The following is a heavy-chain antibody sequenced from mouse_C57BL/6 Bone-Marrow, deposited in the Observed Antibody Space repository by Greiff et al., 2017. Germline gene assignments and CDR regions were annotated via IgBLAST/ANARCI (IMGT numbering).Heavy chain of an antibody. CDR1: GYTFTSYW. CDR2: IDLNSGGT. CDR3: ARSGYYGSSYWYFDV. V-gene: IGHV1-72*01. J-gene: IGHJ1*03. D-gene: IGHD1-1*01. Sequence: QVQLQQPGAELVKPGASVKLSCKASGYTFTSYWMHWVKQRPGRGLEWIGRIDLNSGGTKYNEKFKSKATLTVDKPSSTAYMQLSSLTSEDSAVYYCARSGYYGSSYWYFDVWGTGTTVTVSS.